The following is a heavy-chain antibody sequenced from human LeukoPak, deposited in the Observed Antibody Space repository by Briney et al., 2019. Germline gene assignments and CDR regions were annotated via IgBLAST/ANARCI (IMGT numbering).Heavy chain of an antibody. CDR3: ATPGQLVLYYNIDV. V-gene: IGHV3-23*01. CDR1: GFTFSSYA. CDR2: ISDSGGST. J-gene: IGHJ6*03. D-gene: IGHD6-13*01. Sequence: GGSLRLSCASSGFTFSSYAMSWVRQAPGKGLKWVSGISDSGGSTYYADSVKGRFTISRDNSKNTLYLQMNSLRAEDTAVYFCATPGQLVLYYNIDVWGKGTTVIFSS.